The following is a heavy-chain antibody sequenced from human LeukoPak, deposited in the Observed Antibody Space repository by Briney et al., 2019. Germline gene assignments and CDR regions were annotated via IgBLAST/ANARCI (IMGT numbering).Heavy chain of an antibody. CDR1: GHSISSSSYY. CDR2: IYHSGST. J-gene: IGHJ3*02. V-gene: IGHV4-39*01. D-gene: IGHD1-14*01. Sequence: SQTWLLTCTVSGHSISSSSYYWGWIRHPPGKVLVWLANIYHSGSTYYNSSLKSRVTISVDASKIHFFLKVRSVTAADTAVYYCARLPRPITTWPHDAFDIWGQGTMVTVYS. CDR3: ARLPRPITTWPHDAFDI.